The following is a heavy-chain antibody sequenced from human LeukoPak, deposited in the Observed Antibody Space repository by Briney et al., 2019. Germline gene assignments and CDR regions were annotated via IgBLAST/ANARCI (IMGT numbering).Heavy chain of an antibody. CDR3: TRVRIAVAGRGRYFDY. CDR1: GFTFGDYA. V-gene: IGHV3-49*04. Sequence: HPGRSLRLSCTASGFTFGDYAMSWVRQAPGKGLEWVGFIRSEAYGGTTEYAASVKGRFTISRDDSKSIAYLQMNSLKTEDTAVYYCTRVRIAVAGRGRYFDYWGQGTLVTVSS. D-gene: IGHD6-19*01. J-gene: IGHJ4*02. CDR2: IRSEAYGGTT.